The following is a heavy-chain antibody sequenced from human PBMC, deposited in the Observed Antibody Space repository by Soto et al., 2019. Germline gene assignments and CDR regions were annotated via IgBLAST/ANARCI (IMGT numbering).Heavy chain of an antibody. V-gene: IGHV3-53*01. D-gene: IGHD6-25*01. CDR2: IYSGGYT. Sequence: EVQLVESGGGLIQPGGSLRLSCAVSGFTVSNNYMSWVRQAPGKGLEGVSVIYSGGYTAYGDSVKGRFTISRDNSKNKIYLHMNRLRAGARAVYYGATQRGGGGYWGQGTLVTVSS. CDR3: ATQRGGGGY. J-gene: IGHJ4*02. CDR1: GFTVSNNY.